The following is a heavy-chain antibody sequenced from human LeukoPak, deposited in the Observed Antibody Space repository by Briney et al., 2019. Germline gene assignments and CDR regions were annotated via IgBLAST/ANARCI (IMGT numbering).Heavy chain of an antibody. J-gene: IGHJ5*02. Sequence: ASVKVSCKASGYTFTSYDINWVRQATGQGLEWMGWMNPNSGNTGYAQKFQGRVTMTRNTSISTAYMELSSLRSEDTAVYYCARALVGHNWFDPWGQGTLVTVSS. CDR2: MNPNSGNT. CDR3: ARALVGHNWFDP. D-gene: IGHD3-9*01. CDR1: GYTFTSYD. V-gene: IGHV1-8*01.